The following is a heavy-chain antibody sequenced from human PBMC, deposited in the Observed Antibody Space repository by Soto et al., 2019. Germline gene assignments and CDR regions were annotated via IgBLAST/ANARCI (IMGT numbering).Heavy chain of an antibody. Sequence: QVQLVQSGAEVQKPGSSVKVSCKASGGTFSSYAITWVRQAPGQGLEWMGGIIPIFGTANYAQKFQGRVTISADESTSTAYMELSIRRSEYTAVYYCARDRGPSSGYYPYWFDPWGQGTLVTVSS. J-gene: IGHJ5*02. CDR2: IIPIFGTA. CDR3: ARDRGPSSGYYPYWFDP. V-gene: IGHV1-69*12. D-gene: IGHD3-22*01. CDR1: GGTFSSYA.